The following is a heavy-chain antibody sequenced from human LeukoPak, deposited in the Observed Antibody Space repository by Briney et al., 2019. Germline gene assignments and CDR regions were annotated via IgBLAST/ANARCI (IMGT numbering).Heavy chain of an antibody. D-gene: IGHD3-16*02. CDR1: GVTFSSNW. CDR3: AKNHRGITFGGVIDHPDY. Sequence: PGGSLRLSCAASGVTFSSNWMHWVRQAPGKGLVLVSRVNSDGSSTSYADSVKGRFTISRDNAENTLYLQMNSLRAEDTAVYYCAKNHRGITFGGVIDHPDYWGQGTLVTVSS. J-gene: IGHJ4*02. V-gene: IGHV3-74*01. CDR2: VNSDGSST.